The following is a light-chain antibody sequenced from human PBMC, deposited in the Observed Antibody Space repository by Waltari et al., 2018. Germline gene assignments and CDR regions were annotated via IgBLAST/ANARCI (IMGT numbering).Light chain of an antibody. J-gene: IGLJ2*01. CDR2: DVN. Sequence: QSALTQPASVSGSPGQSIPIPCTAISSDVGGYNHASGYQEHPGKAPQLMIYDVNNRPSGVSNRFSGSKSGNTASLTISGLQAEDEADYYCSSYTSSSTLVFGGGTKLTVL. CDR3: SSYTSSSTLV. V-gene: IGLV2-14*03. CDR1: SSDVGGYNH.